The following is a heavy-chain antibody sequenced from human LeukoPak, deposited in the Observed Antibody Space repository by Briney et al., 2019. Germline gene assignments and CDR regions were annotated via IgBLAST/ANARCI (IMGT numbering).Heavy chain of an antibody. J-gene: IGHJ4*02. CDR1: GYTFTGYY. Sequence: ASVKVSCKASGYTFTGYYMHWVRQAPGQGLEWMGWINPNSGGTNYAQKFQGWVTMTRGTSISTAYMELSRLRSDDTAVYYCARSPPGEAYFDYWGQGTLVTVSS. CDR3: ARSPPGEAYFDY. CDR2: INPNSGGT. D-gene: IGHD3-10*01. V-gene: IGHV1-2*04.